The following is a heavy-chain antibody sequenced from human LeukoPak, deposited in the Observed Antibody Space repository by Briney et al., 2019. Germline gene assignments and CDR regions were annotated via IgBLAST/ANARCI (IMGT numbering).Heavy chain of an antibody. CDR1: GFMFGSSW. V-gene: IGHV3-7*01. D-gene: IGHD2-21*01. CDR2: IKKDGSTK. CDR3: AREGYGYCSY. J-gene: IGHJ4*02. Sequence: GGSLRLSCAASGFMFGSSWMGWVRQAPGKGLEWVANIKKDGSTKYYVDSVEGRFTVSRDNAKNSLYLQMDSLRADDTAVYYCAREGYGYCSYWGQGTLVTVSS.